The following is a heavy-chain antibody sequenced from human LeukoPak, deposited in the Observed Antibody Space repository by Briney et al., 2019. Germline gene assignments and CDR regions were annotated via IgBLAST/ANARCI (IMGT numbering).Heavy chain of an antibody. D-gene: IGHD4-23*01. Sequence: GGSLRLSCAASGFTFRSYAMHWVRQAPGKGLEWVAVISYDGSNKYYADSVKGRFTISRDNSKNTLYLQMNSLRAEDTAVYYCAREFRHGGNHDYWGQGTLVTVSS. CDR3: AREFRHGGNHDY. V-gene: IGHV3-30-3*01. J-gene: IGHJ4*02. CDR1: GFTFRSYA. CDR2: ISYDGSNK.